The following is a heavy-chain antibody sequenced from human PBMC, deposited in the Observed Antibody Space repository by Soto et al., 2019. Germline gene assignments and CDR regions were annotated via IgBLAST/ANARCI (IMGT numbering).Heavy chain of an antibody. V-gene: IGHV5-51*01. CDR3: ARLAETGSTYNWFDP. Sequence: PGESLKISCKGSGYSFTSYWIGWVRQMPGKGLEWMGIIYPGDSDTRYSPSFQGQVTISADKSISTAYLQWSSLKASDTAMYYCARLAETGSTYNWFDPWGQGTLVTVPQ. D-gene: IGHD1-1*01. J-gene: IGHJ5*02. CDR1: GYSFTSYW. CDR2: IYPGDSDT.